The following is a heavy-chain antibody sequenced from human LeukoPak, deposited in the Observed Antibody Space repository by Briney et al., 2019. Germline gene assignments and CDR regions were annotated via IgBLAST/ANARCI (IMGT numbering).Heavy chain of an antibody. CDR1: GFTFSSYW. V-gene: IGHV3-74*01. CDR2: INSDGSST. Sequence: GGSLRLSCAASGFTFSSYWMHWVRQAPGKGLVWVSRINSDGSSTSYADSVKGRFTISRDNAKNTLYLQMNSLRAEDTAVYYCARGWYRGVTFDYWGQGTLVTVPS. CDR3: ARGWYRGVTFDY. D-gene: IGHD6-19*01. J-gene: IGHJ4*02.